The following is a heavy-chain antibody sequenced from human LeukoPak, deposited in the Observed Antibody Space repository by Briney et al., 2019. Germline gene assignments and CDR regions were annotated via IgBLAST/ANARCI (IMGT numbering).Heavy chain of an antibody. Sequence: GGSLRLSCAASGFTFSSYWMHWVRQAPGKGLVWVSRINTDGSSTSYADSVKGRFTISRDNAKNTLYLQMNSLRAEDTAVYYCARDKGNIVVVPAATNWFDPWGQGTLVTVSS. J-gene: IGHJ5*02. CDR2: INTDGSST. CDR3: ARDKGNIVVVPAATNWFDP. D-gene: IGHD2-2*01. CDR1: GFTFSSYW. V-gene: IGHV3-74*01.